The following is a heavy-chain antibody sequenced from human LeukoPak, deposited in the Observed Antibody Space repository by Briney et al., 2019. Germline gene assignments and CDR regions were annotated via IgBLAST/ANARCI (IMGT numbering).Heavy chain of an antibody. CDR3: ATFGLVAALDL. CDR2: ISSSSSYI. CDR1: GFTFSSYS. J-gene: IGHJ4*02. Sequence: GGSLRLSCAASGFTFSSYSMNWFRQALGKGLEWVSSISSSSSYIYYADSVKGRFTISRDNAKNSLYLQMNSLRAEDTAVYYCATFGLVAALDLWGQGTLVTVSS. V-gene: IGHV3-21*01. D-gene: IGHD5-12*01.